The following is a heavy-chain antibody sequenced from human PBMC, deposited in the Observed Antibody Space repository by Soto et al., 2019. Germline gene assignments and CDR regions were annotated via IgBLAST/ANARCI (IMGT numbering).Heavy chain of an antibody. V-gene: IGHV3-30-3*01. J-gene: IGHJ6*02. D-gene: IGHD6-6*01. CDR3: ARDRAARPPYYYGMDV. CDR1: GFTFSSYA. Sequence: TGGSLRLSCAASGFTFSSYAMHWVRQAPGKGLEWVAVISYDGSNKYYADSVKGRFTISRDNSKNTLYLQMNSLRAEDTAVYYCARDRAARPPYYYGMDVWGQGTTVTVSS. CDR2: ISYDGSNK.